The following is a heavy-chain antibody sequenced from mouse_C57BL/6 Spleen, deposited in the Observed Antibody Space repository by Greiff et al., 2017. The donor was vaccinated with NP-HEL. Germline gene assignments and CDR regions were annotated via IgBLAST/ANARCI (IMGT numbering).Heavy chain of an antibody. CDR2: TYWDDDK. J-gene: IGHJ4*01. CDR3: ARQYSNYAMDY. CDR1: GFSLSTSGMG. Sequence: QVTLKVSGPGILQSSQTLSLTCSFSGFSLSTSGMGVSWLRQPSGMGLEWLAHTYWDDDKRYNPSLKRRLTISKDTSRKQVFLKITSVDTADTATYYCARQYSNYAMDYWGQGTSVTVSS. D-gene: IGHD2-5*01. V-gene: IGHV8-12*01.